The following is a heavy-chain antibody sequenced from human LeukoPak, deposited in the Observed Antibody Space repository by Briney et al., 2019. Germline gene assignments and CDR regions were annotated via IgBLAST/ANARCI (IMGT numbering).Heavy chain of an antibody. V-gene: IGHV4-59*01. CDR3: ARVGGTNHYYYGMDV. D-gene: IGHD1-1*01. J-gene: IGHJ6*02. Sequence: SETLSLTCTVSGGSISSYYWSWIRQPPGKGLEWIGYIYYSGSTNYDPSLKSRVTISVDTSKNQFSLKLSSVTAADTAVYYCARVGGTNHYYYGMDVWGQGTTVTVSS. CDR2: IYYSGST. CDR1: GGSISSYY.